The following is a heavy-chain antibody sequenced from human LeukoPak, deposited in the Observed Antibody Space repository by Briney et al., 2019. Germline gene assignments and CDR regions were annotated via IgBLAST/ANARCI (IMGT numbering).Heavy chain of an antibody. D-gene: IGHD1-26*01. CDR1: GFTFDDYG. J-gene: IGHJ4*02. V-gene: IGHV3-20*04. CDR2: INWNGGST. CDR3: ARESGGSSIFDY. Sequence: WGSLRLSCAASGFTFDDYGMSWVRQVPGKGLEWVSGINWNGGSTGYADSVKGRFTISRDNAKNSLYLQMNSLRAEDTALYYCARESGGSSIFDYWGQGTLVTVSS.